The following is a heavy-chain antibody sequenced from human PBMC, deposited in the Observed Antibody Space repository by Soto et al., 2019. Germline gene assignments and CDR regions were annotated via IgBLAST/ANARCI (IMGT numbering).Heavy chain of an antibody. CDR2: TAYTGST. Sequence: SELLSVSCVVAGGSIVDYHWSWIRQFPGKGLEWIAYTAYTGSTKYNPSLKSRVTMSVDTSKNQFSLRVSSVTAADTAMYYCARADRQYCSVSTCYIFDYWGQGTQVTVSS. V-gene: IGHV4-59*01. CDR3: ARADRQYCSVSTCYIFDY. D-gene: IGHD2-2*02. J-gene: IGHJ4*02. CDR1: GGSIVDYH.